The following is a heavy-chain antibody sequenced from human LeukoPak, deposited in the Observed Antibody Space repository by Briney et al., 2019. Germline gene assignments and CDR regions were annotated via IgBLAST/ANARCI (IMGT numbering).Heavy chain of an antibody. CDR2: ISYDGTNI. J-gene: IGHJ5*01. D-gene: IGHD4-17*01. CDR3: AKRGDTGDHLTFDS. CDR1: GFIFKTFA. Sequence: GGSLRLSCAASGFIFKTFAMHWVRQAPGKGLEWVSAISYDGTNIFYADSVKGRFTISRDNSENTLYLQMSSLRPEDTAVYYCAKRGDTGDHLTFDSWGQGTLVTVSS. V-gene: IGHV3-30*18.